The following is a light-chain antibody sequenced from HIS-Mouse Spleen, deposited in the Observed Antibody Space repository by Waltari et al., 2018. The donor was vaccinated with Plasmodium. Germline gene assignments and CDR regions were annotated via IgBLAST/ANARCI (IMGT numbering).Light chain of an antibody. V-gene: IGLV3-27*01. CDR3: YSAADNNRV. Sequence: SYELTQPSSVSVSPGQTARITCSGDVLAKKYARWFQQKPGQAPGVVIYKDRDRPSGFPARFSGSSAGTTVTLTLSGAQVEDEADYYCYSAADNNRVFGGGTKLTVL. CDR2: KDR. J-gene: IGLJ3*02. CDR1: VLAKKY.